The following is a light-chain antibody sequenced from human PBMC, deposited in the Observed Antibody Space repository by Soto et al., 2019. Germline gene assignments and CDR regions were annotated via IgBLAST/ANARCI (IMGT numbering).Light chain of an antibody. CDR1: QYIRSY. CDR3: QNYDRAPFT. Sequence: DIQMIQTPSSLSLSVGDRVTITCRATQYIRSYVAWYQQKPGKVPRLLIYAASTLQSGVPSRFSGSGSGTDFTLTINSLQPEDFATYYCQNYDRAPFTFGPGTKVEIK. J-gene: IGKJ3*01. V-gene: IGKV1-27*01. CDR2: AAS.